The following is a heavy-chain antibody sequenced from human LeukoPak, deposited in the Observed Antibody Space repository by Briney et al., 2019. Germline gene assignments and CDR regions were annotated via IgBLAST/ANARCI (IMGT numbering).Heavy chain of an antibody. V-gene: IGHV1-18*01. Sequence: ASVKVSCKASGGTFSRDAISWVRQAPGQGLEWMGWISAYNGNTNYAQKLQGRVTMTTDTSTSTAYMELRSLRSDDTAVYYCARDHFVEYYYDSSGPNWFDPWGQGTLVTVSS. CDR1: GGTFSRDA. D-gene: IGHD3-22*01. CDR3: ARDHFVEYYYDSSGPNWFDP. CDR2: ISAYNGNT. J-gene: IGHJ5*02.